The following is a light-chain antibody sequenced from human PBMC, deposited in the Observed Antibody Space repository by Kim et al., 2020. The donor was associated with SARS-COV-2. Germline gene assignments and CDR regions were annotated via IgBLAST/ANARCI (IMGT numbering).Light chain of an antibody. CDR1: SSNIGSDT. J-gene: IGLJ2*01. V-gene: IGLV1-44*01. CDR2: NTN. CDR3: AAWDATLNAVV. Sequence: QWVTMSCSGSSSNIGSDTVSWYQQLPGTAPKLLICNTNQRPSGVPYRFSGSRSASSASLAISGLRSEDDADYYCAAWDATLNAVVFGGGTKLTVL.